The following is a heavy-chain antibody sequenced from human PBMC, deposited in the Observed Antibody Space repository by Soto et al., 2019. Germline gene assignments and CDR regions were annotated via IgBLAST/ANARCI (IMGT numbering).Heavy chain of an antibody. CDR1: GFTFSSYW. CDR3: ARGASGAFYLAS. CDR2: INGDGLTT. J-gene: IGHJ4*02. Sequence: EVQLVESGGGLVQPGWSLRLSCAASGFTFSSYWIHWVRQAPGEGLVWVSRINGDGLTTNYADSVKGRFASSRDNRKNTLYLQMNSLGAEDTAVYYCARGASGAFYLASWGQGTLVTVSS. D-gene: IGHD3-10*01. V-gene: IGHV3-74*01.